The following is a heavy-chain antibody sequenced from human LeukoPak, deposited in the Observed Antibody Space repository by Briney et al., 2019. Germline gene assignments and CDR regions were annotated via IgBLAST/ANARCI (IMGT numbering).Heavy chain of an antibody. V-gene: IGHV3-21*01. D-gene: IGHD6-13*01. CDR2: ISSSSSYI. Sequence: PGGSLRLSCAASGFTFSSYWMSWVRQAPGKGLEWVSSISSSSSYIYYADSVKGRFTISRDNAKNSLYLQMNSLRAEDTAVYYCAKEDSSSWSPNTDAFDIWGQGTMVTVSS. CDR1: GFTFSSYW. J-gene: IGHJ3*02. CDR3: AKEDSSSWSPNTDAFDI.